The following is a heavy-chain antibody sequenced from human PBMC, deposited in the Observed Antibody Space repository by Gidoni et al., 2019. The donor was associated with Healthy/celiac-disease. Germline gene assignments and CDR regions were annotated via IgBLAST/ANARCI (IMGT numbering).Heavy chain of an antibody. CDR2: IKSKTDGGTT. CDR1: GFTFSTAW. J-gene: IGHJ4*02. Sequence: EVQLLESGGGLVKPGGSLRLSCAAFGFTFSTAWMSWVCQAQGKGLEWVGRIKSKTDGGTTDYAAPVKGRFTISRDDSKNTLYLQMNSLKTEDTAVYYCTTLYDSSGYWGQGTLVTVSS. V-gene: IGHV3-15*01. D-gene: IGHD3-22*01. CDR3: TTLYDSSGY.